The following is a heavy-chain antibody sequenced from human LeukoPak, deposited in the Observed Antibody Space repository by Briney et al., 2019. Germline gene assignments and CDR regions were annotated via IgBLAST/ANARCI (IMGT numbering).Heavy chain of an antibody. J-gene: IGHJ4*02. V-gene: IGHV3-72*01. CDR1: GFTFSNHY. CDR3: ARRYCSGGHCYSDF. Sequence: GGSLRLSCAASGFTFSNHYMDWVRQTPGKGLEWVGRSRNKADNYITEYAACVKGRFTVSRDDSQSSLYLQMNSLKTEDTAVYYCARRYCSGGHCYSDFWGQGTLVTVSS. CDR2: SRNKADNYIT. D-gene: IGHD2-15*01.